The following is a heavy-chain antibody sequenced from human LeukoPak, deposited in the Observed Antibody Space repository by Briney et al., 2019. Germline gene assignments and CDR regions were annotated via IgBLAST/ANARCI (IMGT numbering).Heavy chain of an antibody. V-gene: IGHV3-53*01. CDR3: ASTSIIRGYDHDQYY. D-gene: IGHD5-12*01. CDR1: GFTVSSNY. Sequence: GGSLRLSCAASGFTVSSNYMSWVRQAPGKGLEWVSVIHSDGATHYADSVKGRFTISRDTSKNTLYLQMNSLRAEDTAVYYCASTSIIRGYDHDQYYWGQGTLVTVSS. CDR2: IHSDGAT. J-gene: IGHJ4*02.